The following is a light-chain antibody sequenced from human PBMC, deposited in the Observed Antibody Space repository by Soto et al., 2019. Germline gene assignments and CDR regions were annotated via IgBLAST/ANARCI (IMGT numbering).Light chain of an antibody. Sequence: DIQMTQSPSTLSASVGDRVTITCRASQSISSWLAWYQQKPGKAPKLLIYAASRLQGGVPSRFSGSGSGTEFTLTIGSLQPEDSATYYCLQHDSYWITFGQGTRLEIK. CDR1: QSISSW. CDR2: AAS. CDR3: LQHDSYWIT. V-gene: IGKV1-5*01. J-gene: IGKJ5*01.